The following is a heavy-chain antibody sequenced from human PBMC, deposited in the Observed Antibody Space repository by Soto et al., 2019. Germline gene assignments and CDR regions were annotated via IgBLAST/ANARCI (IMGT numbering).Heavy chain of an antibody. CDR1: GFTFSSYS. Sequence: GGSLRLSCAASGFTFSSYSMNWVRQAPGKGLEWVSYISNKSSTIYYEESVKGRFTISRDNAKNSLYLQMNSLRADDTAVYYCARDPPGSVPFDYWGQGTLVTVSS. J-gene: IGHJ4*02. D-gene: IGHD3-10*01. V-gene: IGHV3-48*01. CDR3: ARDPPGSVPFDY. CDR2: ISNKSSTI.